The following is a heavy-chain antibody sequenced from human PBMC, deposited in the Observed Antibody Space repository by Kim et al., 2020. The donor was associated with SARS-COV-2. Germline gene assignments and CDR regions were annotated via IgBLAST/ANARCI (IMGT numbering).Heavy chain of an antibody. Sequence: GGSLRLSCAASGFTFSSYDMHWVRQATGKGLEWVSVIGYDGDTYYQGSVQGRFTITRKNAKNSLYLQMNSLRAGDTAVYYCARDDDPAGTGAFDIWGQGTMVTVSS. D-gene: IGHD6-13*01. CDR1: GFTFSSYD. V-gene: IGHV3-13*01. J-gene: IGHJ3*02. CDR3: ARDDDPAGTGAFDI. CDR2: IGYDGDT.